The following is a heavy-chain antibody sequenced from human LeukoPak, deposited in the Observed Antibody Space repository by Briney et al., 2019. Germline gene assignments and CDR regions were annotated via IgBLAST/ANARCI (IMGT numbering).Heavy chain of an antibody. J-gene: IGHJ5*02. V-gene: IGHV1-2*02. Sequence: ASVKVSCKASGYTFTDYYVQWVRQAPGQGLEWMGWINPNTGGTKYAQNFQGRVTMTRDTSISTAYMELSRLRSDDTAVFYCARDEELDIKGRNWFDPWGQGTLVTVSS. D-gene: IGHD3/OR15-3a*01. CDR3: ARDEELDIKGRNWFDP. CDR1: GYTFTDYY. CDR2: INPNTGGT.